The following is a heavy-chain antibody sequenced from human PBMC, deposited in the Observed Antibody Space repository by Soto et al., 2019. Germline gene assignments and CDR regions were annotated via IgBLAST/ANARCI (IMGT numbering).Heavy chain of an antibody. J-gene: IGHJ4*02. CDR2: IYFNGKT. V-gene: IGHV4-59*01. D-gene: IGHD3-16*01. CDR3: ASVTFGGIVLAH. CDR1: AASFSKYY. Sequence: SETLSLTCTVSAASFSKYYWTWIRQSPGKGLEWIGYIYFNGKTNYNPSLKRRVTMSIDTSKKQFSLNLSSVTAADTAVYYCASVTFGGIVLAHWGQGALVTVSS.